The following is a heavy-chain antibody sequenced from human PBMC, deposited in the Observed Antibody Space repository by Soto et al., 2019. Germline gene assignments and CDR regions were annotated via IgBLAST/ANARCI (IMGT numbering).Heavy chain of an antibody. V-gene: IGHV1-3*04. D-gene: IGHD5-12*01. Sequence: QVQLVQSGAEVKKPGASVKVSCKASGITYTTYAIHWVRQAPGQGLEWMGWINTGNGNTRYSQRFQGRVTLTTDTSANTAYMDLSSLTSEDTAVYYCARAISGYVTWGQGTLIPVSS. J-gene: IGHJ5*02. CDR2: INTGNGNT. CDR3: ARAISGYVT. CDR1: GITYTTYA.